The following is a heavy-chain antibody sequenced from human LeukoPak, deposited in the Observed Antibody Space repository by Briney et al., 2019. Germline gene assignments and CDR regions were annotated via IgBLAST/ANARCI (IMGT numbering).Heavy chain of an antibody. J-gene: IGHJ5*02. CDR1: GFTFSSYE. Sequence: GGSLRLSCAASGFTFSSYEMNWVRQAPGKWLEWVSYISISGSTIYYADSVKGRFTISRDNAKNSLYLQMNSLRAEDTAVYYCAKDYSKTTYYGSGTYYRPNWFDPWGQGTLVTVSS. CDR3: AKDYSKTTYYGSGTYYRPNWFDP. CDR2: ISISGSTI. D-gene: IGHD3-10*01. V-gene: IGHV3-48*03.